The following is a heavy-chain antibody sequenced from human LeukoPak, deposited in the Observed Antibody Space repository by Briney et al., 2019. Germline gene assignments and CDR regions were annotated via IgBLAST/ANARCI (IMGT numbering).Heavy chain of an antibody. Sequence: KSSETLSLICTVSGGSISSSSYYWGWIRQPPGKGLEWIGSIYYSGSTYYNPSLKSRVTISVDTFKNQFSLKLSSVTAADTAVYYCARGAPDYYDSSGMGLDYWGQGTLVTVSS. CDR2: IYYSGST. V-gene: IGHV4-39*07. D-gene: IGHD3-22*01. CDR1: GGSISSSSYY. J-gene: IGHJ4*02. CDR3: ARGAPDYYDSSGMGLDY.